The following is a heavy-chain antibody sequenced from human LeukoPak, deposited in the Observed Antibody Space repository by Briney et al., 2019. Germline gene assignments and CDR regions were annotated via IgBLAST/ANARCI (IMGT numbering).Heavy chain of an antibody. CDR3: ARDDSSGYYERNAFDI. CDR1: GFTFSSYS. D-gene: IGHD3-22*01. CDR2: ISSSSSYI. J-gene: IGHJ3*02. V-gene: IGHV3-21*01. Sequence: GGSLRLSCAASGFTFSSYSMNWVRQAPGKGLEWVSSISSSSSYIYYADSVKGRFTISRDNAKNSLYLQMNSLRAEDTAVYYCARDDSSGYYERNAFDIWGQGTMVTVSS.